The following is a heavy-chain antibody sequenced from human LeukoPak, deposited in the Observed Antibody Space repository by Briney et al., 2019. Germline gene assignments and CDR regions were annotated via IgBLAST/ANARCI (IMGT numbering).Heavy chain of an antibody. Sequence: PSGTLSLTCSVSGGPIGTYSWSWLRQSAGKGLEWIGHIFSNGNTNYNPSLKSRVSMSIDTSNNQFSLNLNSVIAADTAVYYCARDSWNYGPYYHYHNVWGRGTTVTVSS. CDR3: ARDSWNYGPYYHYHNV. D-gene: IGHD1-7*01. CDR2: IFSNGNT. V-gene: IGHV4-4*07. J-gene: IGHJ6*04. CDR1: GGPIGTYS.